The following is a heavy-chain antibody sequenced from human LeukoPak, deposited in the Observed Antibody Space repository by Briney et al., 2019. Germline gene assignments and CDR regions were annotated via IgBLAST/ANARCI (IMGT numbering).Heavy chain of an antibody. V-gene: IGHV3-48*01. CDR2: ISSSSSTI. J-gene: IGHJ4*02. Sequence: GGSLRLSCAASGFTFSSYSMNWVRQAPGKGLEWVSYISSSSSTIYYADSVKGRFTISRDNAKNSLYLQMNSLRAEDTAVYYCAKTLQPYTIFGVVIIDYWGQGTLVTVSS. CDR3: AKTLQPYTIFGVVIIDY. D-gene: IGHD3-3*01. CDR1: GFTFSSYS.